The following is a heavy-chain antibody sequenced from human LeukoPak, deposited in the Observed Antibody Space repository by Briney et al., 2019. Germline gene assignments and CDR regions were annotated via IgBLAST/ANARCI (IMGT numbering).Heavy chain of an antibody. V-gene: IGHV4-34*09. Sequence: SETLSLTCAVYGGSFSGYYWSWIRQPPGKGLEWIGEINHSGSTNYNPSLKSRVTISVDTSKNQFSLKLSSVTAADTAVYYCARGLRYFDWLAREGAFDIWGQGTMVTVSS. CDR1: GGSFSGYY. CDR2: INHSGST. J-gene: IGHJ3*02. CDR3: ARGLRYFDWLAREGAFDI. D-gene: IGHD3-9*01.